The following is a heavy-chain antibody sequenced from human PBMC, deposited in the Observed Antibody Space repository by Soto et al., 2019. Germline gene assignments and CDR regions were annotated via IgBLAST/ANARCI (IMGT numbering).Heavy chain of an antibody. D-gene: IGHD2-15*01. J-gene: IGHJ4*02. CDR3: ARPVAGVAVY. CDR1: VGSISSSSYY. CDR2: IYYSGST. Sequence: SETLSLTCTVSVGSISSSSYYWGWIRQPPGKGLEWIGSIYYSGSTYYNPSLKSRVTISVDTSKNQFSLKLSSVTAADTAVYYCARPVAGVAVYWGQGTLVTVSS. V-gene: IGHV4-39*01.